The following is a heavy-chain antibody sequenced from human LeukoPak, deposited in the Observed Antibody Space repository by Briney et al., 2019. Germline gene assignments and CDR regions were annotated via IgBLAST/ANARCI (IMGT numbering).Heavy chain of an antibody. J-gene: IGHJ5*02. D-gene: IGHD3-10*01. CDR3: ARGSPLGQNWFDP. Sequence: PSETLSLTCTVSGGSISSYYWSWIRQPPGKGLEWIGEINHSGSTNYNPSLKSRVTISEDTSKNQFSLKLSSVTAADTAVYYCARGSPLGQNWFDPWGQGTLVTVSS. V-gene: IGHV4-34*01. CDR1: GGSISSYY. CDR2: INHSGST.